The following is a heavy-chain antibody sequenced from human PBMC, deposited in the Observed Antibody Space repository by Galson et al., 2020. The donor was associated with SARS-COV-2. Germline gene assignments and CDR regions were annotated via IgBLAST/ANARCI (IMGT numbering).Heavy chain of an antibody. D-gene: IGHD5-12*01. V-gene: IGHV4-31*03. Sequence: SETLSLTCTVSGDSLTRGGFHWTWIRKHPGKGLEWIGFIYDSGSTYYNPSLKSRLSISIDTSKNQFSLRLNSVTAADAAVYYCARAASFMELWLRAPYFDHWGQGTLVAVSS. J-gene: IGHJ4*02. CDR1: GDSLTRGGFH. CDR2: IYDSGST. CDR3: ARAASFMELWLRAPYFDH.